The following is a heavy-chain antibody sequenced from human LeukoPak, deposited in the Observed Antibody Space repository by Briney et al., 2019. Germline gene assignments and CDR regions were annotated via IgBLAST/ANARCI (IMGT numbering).Heavy chain of an antibody. CDR3: ARHEGGNYYDSSGYYALDY. J-gene: IGHJ4*02. CDR1: GGSISSSNW. V-gene: IGHV4-39*01. CDR2: IYYSGST. D-gene: IGHD3-22*01. Sequence: PSETLSLTCTVSGGSISSSNWWSWVRQPPGKGLEWIGSIYYSGSTYYNPSLKSRVTISVDTSKNQFSLKLSSVTAADTAVYYCARHEGGNYYDSSGYYALDYWGQGTLVTVSS.